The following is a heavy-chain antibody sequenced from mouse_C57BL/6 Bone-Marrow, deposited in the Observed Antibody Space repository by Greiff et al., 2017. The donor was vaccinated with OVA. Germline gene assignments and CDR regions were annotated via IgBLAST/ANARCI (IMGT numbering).Heavy chain of an antibody. CDR1: GFSLTSYG. J-gene: IGHJ4*01. CDR2: IWGGGST. CDR3: AKSSYDGHYYYAMDY. V-gene: IGHV2-9*01. D-gene: IGHD2-3*01. Sequence: VKLVESGPGLVAPSQSLSIPCTVSGFSLTSYGVDWVRQPPGKGLEWLGVIWGGGSTNYNSALMSRLSISKDNSKSQVFLKMNSLQTDDTAMYYCAKSSYDGHYYYAMDYWGQGTSVTVSS.